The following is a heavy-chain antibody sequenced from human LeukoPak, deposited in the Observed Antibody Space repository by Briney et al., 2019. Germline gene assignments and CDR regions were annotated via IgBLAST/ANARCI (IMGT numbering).Heavy chain of an antibody. D-gene: IGHD6-6*01. CDR2: IYYSGST. V-gene: IGHV4-39*01. CDR1: GGSISSSSYY. J-gene: IGHJ6*03. Sequence: SETLSLTCTVSGGSISSSSYYWGWIRQPPGKGLEWNGSIYYSGSTYYTPSLKSRVTISVDTSKNQFSLKLSSVTAADTAVYYCARPGYSSSSGYMDVWGKGTTVTVSS. CDR3: ARPGYSSSSGYMDV.